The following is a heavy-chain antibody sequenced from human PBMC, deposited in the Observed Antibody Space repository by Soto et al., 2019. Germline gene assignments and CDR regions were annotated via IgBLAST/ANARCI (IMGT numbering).Heavy chain of an antibody. V-gene: IGHV3-11*05. D-gene: IGHD1-1*01. CDR2: ISDTSSYT. CDR3: ARGRLDSSYYWLLDL. CDR1: GFIFSDYY. Sequence: QVQLVESGGGLVKPGGSLRLSCTASGFIFSDYYMTWIRQAPGKGLEWVSHISDTSSYTNYEDSVKGRFTVSRDNANNSLYLQMSSLRADDTAVYYCARGRLDSSYYWLLDLWGRGSLVTVSS. J-gene: IGHJ2*01.